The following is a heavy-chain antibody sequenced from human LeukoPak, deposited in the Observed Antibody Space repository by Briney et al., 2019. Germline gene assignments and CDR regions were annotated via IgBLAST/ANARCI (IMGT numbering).Heavy chain of an antibody. J-gene: IGHJ6*03. CDR3: ARGPYYDSSGYRFYYYYMDV. D-gene: IGHD3-22*01. Sequence: PGGSLRLSCAASEFTFSGYGMHWVRQAPGQGLEWVAFIRYDGDNKYYADSVKGRFTISRDNAKNSLYLQKNTLRAEDTAVYYCARGPYYDSSGYRFYYYYMDVWGKGTTVTISS. V-gene: IGHV3-30*02. CDR1: EFTFSGYG. CDR2: IRYDGDNK.